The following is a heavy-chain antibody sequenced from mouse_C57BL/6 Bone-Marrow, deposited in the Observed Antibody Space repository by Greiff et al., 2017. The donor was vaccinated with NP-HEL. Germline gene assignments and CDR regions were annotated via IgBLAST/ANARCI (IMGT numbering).Heavy chain of an antibody. V-gene: IGHV1-81*01. CDR1: GYTFTSYG. Sequence: QVQLQQSGAELARPGASVKLSCKASGYTFTSYGISWVKQRTGQGLEWIGEIYPRSGDTYYNEKFKGKATLTADKSSSTAYMELRSLTSEDSAVYFCARKPRNYYGSSYRYFDVWGTGTTVTVSS. CDR2: IYPRSGDT. J-gene: IGHJ1*03. CDR3: ARKPRNYYGSSYRYFDV. D-gene: IGHD1-1*01.